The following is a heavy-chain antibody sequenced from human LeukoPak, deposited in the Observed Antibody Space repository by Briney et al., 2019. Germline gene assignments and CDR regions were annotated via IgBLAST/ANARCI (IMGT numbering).Heavy chain of an antibody. CDR2: INHSGST. V-gene: IGHV4-34*01. CDR3: ARDRLYYDSSGYYAGAVDY. D-gene: IGHD3-22*01. CDR1: GVSFSGYY. J-gene: IGHJ4*02. Sequence: PSETLSLTCAVYGVSFSGYYWSWIRQPPGKGLEWVGEINHSGSTNYNPSLKSRVTISVDTSKNQFSLKLSSVTAADTAVYYCARDRLYYDSSGYYAGAVDYWGQGTLVTVSS.